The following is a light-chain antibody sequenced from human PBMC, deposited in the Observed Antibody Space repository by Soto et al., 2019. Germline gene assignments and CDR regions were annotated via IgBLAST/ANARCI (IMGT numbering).Light chain of an antibody. CDR2: GAS. CDR3: QQYGSSGT. Sequence: NVLTQSPGTLSLSPGERATLSCRASQTVRNNYLAWYQQKPGQAPRLLIYGASNRATGIPDRFSGSGSGTDFTLTISRLEPEDFAVYYCQQYGSSGTFGQGTKVDIK. V-gene: IGKV3-20*01. J-gene: IGKJ1*01. CDR1: QTVRNNY.